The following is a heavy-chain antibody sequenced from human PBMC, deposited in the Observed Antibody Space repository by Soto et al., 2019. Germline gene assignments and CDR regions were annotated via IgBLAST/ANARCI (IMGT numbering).Heavy chain of an antibody. CDR1: GYTFTSYA. D-gene: IGHD6-13*01. CDR3: ARERRGYSSSWYWFDP. V-gene: IGHV1-3*01. Sequence: ASVKVSCKASGYTFTSYARHWVRQAPGQRLEWMGWINAGNGNTKYSQKFQGRVTITRDTSASTAYMELSSLRSEDTAVYYCARERRGYSSSWYWFDPWGQGTLVTVSS. J-gene: IGHJ5*02. CDR2: INAGNGNT.